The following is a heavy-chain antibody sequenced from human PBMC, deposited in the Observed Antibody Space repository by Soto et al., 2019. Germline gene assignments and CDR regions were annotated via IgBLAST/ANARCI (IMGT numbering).Heavy chain of an antibody. V-gene: IGHV3-23*01. CDR3: AKERSSGWSFDY. CDR1: GFTFSTYA. J-gene: IGHJ4*02. CDR2: ISGSGDST. D-gene: IGHD6-19*01. Sequence: EVQLLESGGGLVQPGASLRLSCAASGFTFSTYAMNWVRQAPGKGLEWVSGISGSGDSTYYADSVKGRFTVSRDNSKNTLYLQMNSLRAEDTAVFYCAKERSSGWSFDYWGQGTLVTVSS.